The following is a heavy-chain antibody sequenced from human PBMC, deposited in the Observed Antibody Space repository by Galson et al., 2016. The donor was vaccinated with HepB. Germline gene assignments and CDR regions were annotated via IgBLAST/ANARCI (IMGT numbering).Heavy chain of an antibody. V-gene: IGHV4-34*01. Sequence: ETLSLTCTVYGGSFSGDYWTWIRQPPGKGLEWIGEAIHTGNTNYIPSLNPSLSSRVSISVDTSKNHFSLHLSSLSAADTAVDYCSGGSAAARLNYWGQGTLVTVSS. CDR2: AIHTGNT. CDR3: SGGSAAARLNY. J-gene: IGHJ4*02. CDR1: GGSFSGDY. D-gene: IGHD6-6*01.